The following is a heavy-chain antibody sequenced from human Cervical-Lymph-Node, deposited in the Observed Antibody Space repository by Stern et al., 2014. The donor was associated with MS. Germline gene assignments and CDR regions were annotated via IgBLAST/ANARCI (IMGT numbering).Heavy chain of an antibody. V-gene: IGHV3-23*04. Sequence: EVQLVQSGGGLVQPGGSLRLSCAASGFIFSSYAMSWVRQAPGKGLEWVSAISGPGGSTYYTDSVKGRFTISRDKSKNTLYLQMNSLRAEDTAVYYCAKGAYDFWSGYSTGHFDYWGQGTLVTVSS. J-gene: IGHJ4*02. D-gene: IGHD3-3*01. CDR2: ISGPGGST. CDR3: AKGAYDFWSGYSTGHFDY. CDR1: GFIFSSYA.